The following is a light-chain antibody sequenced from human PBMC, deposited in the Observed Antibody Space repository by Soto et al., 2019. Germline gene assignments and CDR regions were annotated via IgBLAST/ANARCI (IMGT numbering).Light chain of an antibody. CDR3: SSYTYRSTLYV. Sequence: QSALTQPASVSGSPGQSITISCTGTSSDVGGYSYVSWYQQHPGKAPKLMIYDVNNRPSGVSNRFSGSKSGNTASLAISGLQAEDEADYYCSSYTYRSTLYVFGTGTKVTVL. J-gene: IGLJ1*01. V-gene: IGLV2-14*01. CDR1: SSDVGGYSY. CDR2: DVN.